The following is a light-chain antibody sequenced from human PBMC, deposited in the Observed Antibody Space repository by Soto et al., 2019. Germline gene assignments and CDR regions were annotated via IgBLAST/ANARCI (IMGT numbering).Light chain of an antibody. CDR2: DAS. Sequence: EVVLTQSPATLSLSPWERATLSCRASQSIRTSLAWYQQKPGRAPRLVIFDASNRANGVPARFGGSGSGTDFTLTINSLEPEDFAVYYCQQRNVWPPITFGQGTRLEIK. J-gene: IGKJ5*01. CDR1: QSIRTS. V-gene: IGKV3-11*01. CDR3: QQRNVWPPIT.